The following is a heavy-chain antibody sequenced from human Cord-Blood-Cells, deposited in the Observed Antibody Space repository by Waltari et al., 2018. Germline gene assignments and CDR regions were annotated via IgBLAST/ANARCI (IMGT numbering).Heavy chain of an antibody. D-gene: IGHD5-12*01. CDR2: LSGSSGNK. CDR1: GFTFSSYA. CDR3: ANLRVATIATFDY. J-gene: IGHJ4*02. V-gene: IGHV3-23*01. Sequence: EVQLLVSGGGLVQPGGSLRLSCAASGFTFSSYAMSWVRHAPGKGLEWVSALSGSSGNKSYADSVKGRFTISRENSKNTLYLQMNSLRAEDTAVYYCANLRVATIATFDYWGQGTLFTVSS.